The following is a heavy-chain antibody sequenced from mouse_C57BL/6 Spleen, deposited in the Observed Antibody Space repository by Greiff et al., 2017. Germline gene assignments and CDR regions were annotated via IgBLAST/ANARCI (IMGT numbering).Heavy chain of an antibody. Sequence: VKLQQSGAELMKPGASVKLSCKATGYTFTGYWIEWVKQRPGHGLEWIGEILPGSGSTNYNEKFKGKATFTADTSSNTAYMQLSSLTTEDSAIYYCARGRVYDGYLAWFAYWGQGTLVTVSA. CDR1: GYTFTGYW. CDR2: ILPGSGST. D-gene: IGHD2-3*01. V-gene: IGHV1-9*01. J-gene: IGHJ3*01. CDR3: ARGRVYDGYLAWFAY.